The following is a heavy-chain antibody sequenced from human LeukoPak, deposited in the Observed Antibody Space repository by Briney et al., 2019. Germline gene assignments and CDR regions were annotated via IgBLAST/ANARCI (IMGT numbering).Heavy chain of an antibody. J-gene: IGHJ4*02. D-gene: IGHD2-8*01. CDR2: INHSGST. CDR1: GGSFSGYY. V-gene: IGHV4-34*01. CDR3: ARDPRMGFDY. Sequence: SETLSLTCAVYGGSFSGYYWSWIRQPPGKGLEWIGEINHSGSTNYNPSLKSRVTISVDKSKNQFSLNLSSVTAADTAVYYCARDPRMGFDYWGQGTLVTVSS.